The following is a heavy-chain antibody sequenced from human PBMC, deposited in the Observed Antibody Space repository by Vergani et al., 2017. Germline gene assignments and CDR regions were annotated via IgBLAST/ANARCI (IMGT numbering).Heavy chain of an antibody. CDR3: ARCDDFWSGYSENGMDV. D-gene: IGHD3-3*01. CDR1: GYTFTSYG. Sequence: QVQLVQSGAEVKKPGSSVKVSCKASGYTFTSYGISWVRQAPGQGLEWMGWISAYNGNTNYAQKLQGRVTMTTDTSTSTAYMELRSLRSDDTAVYYCARCDDFWSGYSENGMDVWGQGTTVTVSS. V-gene: IGHV1-18*01. CDR2: ISAYNGNT. J-gene: IGHJ6*02.